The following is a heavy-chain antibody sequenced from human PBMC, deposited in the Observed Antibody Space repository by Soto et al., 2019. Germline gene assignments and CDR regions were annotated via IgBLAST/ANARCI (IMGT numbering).Heavy chain of an antibody. CDR3: ARQVVDVGTGSIDS. CDR2: FYYSGST. D-gene: IGHD3-10*01. V-gene: IGHV4-39*01. J-gene: IGHJ4*02. CDR1: GGSISSTSYY. Sequence: SETLSLTCTVSGGSISSTSYYWVWIRQPPGKGLEWIGSFYYSGSTYYNPSLKSRVTISVDTSENQFSLNLSSVTAADTAVYYCARQVVDVGTGSIDSWGQGTLVTVSS.